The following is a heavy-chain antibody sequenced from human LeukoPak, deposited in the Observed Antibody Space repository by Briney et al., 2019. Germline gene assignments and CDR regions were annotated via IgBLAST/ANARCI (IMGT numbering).Heavy chain of an antibody. CDR1: GDSMSTYY. Sequence: SETLSLTCTVSGDSMSTYYWNWIRQSAGKGLEWLGRIYTTGSTTYNPSLKNRVTLSVDTSKNHFSLRLSSMTAADTAVYYCARADCSGGYCYFFDYWGQGTLVTVSS. V-gene: IGHV4-4*07. D-gene: IGHD2-15*01. CDR2: IYTTGST. CDR3: ARADCSGGYCYFFDY. J-gene: IGHJ4*02.